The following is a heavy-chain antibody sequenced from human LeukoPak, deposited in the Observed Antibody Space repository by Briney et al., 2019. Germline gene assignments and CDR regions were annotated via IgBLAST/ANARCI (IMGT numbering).Heavy chain of an antibody. V-gene: IGHV3-53*01. J-gene: IGHJ6*03. CDR3: ARGDMDV. Sequence: GGSLRLSCAASGLTVSSNYMSWVRQAPGKGLEWVSVIYSGGSTYYADSVKGRFTISRDDSKNTLYLQMSSLRAEDTAVYYCARGDMDVWGKGTTVTISS. CDR2: IYSGGST. CDR1: GLTVSSNY.